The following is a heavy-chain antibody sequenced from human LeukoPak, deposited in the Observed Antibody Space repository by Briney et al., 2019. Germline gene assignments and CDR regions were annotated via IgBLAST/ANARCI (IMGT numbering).Heavy chain of an antibody. CDR3: ARDSTYGFSSAQY. CDR2: INWNGGST. D-gene: IGHD3-10*01. J-gene: IGHJ4*02. V-gene: IGHV3-20*04. Sequence: PGGSLRLSCAASGFTFSSYSMNWVRQAPGKGLEWVSVINWNGGSTGYADSVKGRFTISRDNAKNSLYLQMNSLRAEDTALYYCARDSTYGFSSAQYWGQGTLVTVSS. CDR1: GFTFSSYS.